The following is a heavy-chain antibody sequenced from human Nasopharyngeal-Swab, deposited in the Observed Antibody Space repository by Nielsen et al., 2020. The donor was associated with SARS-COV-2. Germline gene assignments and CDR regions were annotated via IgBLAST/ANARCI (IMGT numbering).Heavy chain of an antibody. CDR1: GYTFTSYG. V-gene: IGHV1-18*01. Sequence: ASVKVSCKASGYTFTSYGISWVRQAPGQGLEWMGWISAYNGNTNYAQKLQGRVTMTTDTSTSTAYMELSSLRSADTAVYYCARDDSSNYDFWSGYYTSCDYWGQGTLVTVAS. CDR3: ARDDSSNYDFWSGYYTSCDY. J-gene: IGHJ4*02. D-gene: IGHD3-3*01. CDR2: ISAYNGNT.